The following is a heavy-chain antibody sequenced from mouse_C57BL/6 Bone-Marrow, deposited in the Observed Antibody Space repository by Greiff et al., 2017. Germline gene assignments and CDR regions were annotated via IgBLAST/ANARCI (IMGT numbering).Heavy chain of an antibody. D-gene: IGHD2-2*01. Sequence: QVQLKESGPELVKPGASVKISCKASGYAFSSSWMNWVKQRPGQGLEWIGRIYPGDGDTNYNGKFKGKATLTADKSSSTAYMQLSSLTSEDSAVYFGARGGYDAWFAYWGQGTLVTVSA. V-gene: IGHV1-82*01. CDR3: ARGGYDAWFAY. CDR2: IYPGDGDT. J-gene: IGHJ3*01. CDR1: GYAFSSSW.